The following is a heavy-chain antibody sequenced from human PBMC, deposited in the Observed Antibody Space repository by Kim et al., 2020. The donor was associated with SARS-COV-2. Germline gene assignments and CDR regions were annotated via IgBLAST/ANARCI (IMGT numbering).Heavy chain of an antibody. J-gene: IGHJ4*02. CDR3: AKDRPLWFGELSGCFDY. Sequence: GGSLRLSCAASGFTFSSYAMSWVRQAPGKGLEWVSAISGSGASTYYADSVKGRFTISRDNSKNTLYLQMNSLRAEDTAVYYCAKDRPLWFGELSGCFDYWGQGTLVTVSS. V-gene: IGHV3-23*01. CDR1: GFTFSSYA. D-gene: IGHD3-10*01. CDR2: ISGSGAST.